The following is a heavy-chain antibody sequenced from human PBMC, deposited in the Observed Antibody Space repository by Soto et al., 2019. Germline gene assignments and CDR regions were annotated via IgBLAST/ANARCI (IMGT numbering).Heavy chain of an antibody. V-gene: IGHV3-48*02. J-gene: IGHJ1*01. D-gene: IGHD4-17*01. CDR2: ISSSGNRI. CDR3: ARVTASGEYASADFQD. CDR1: GFMFSSYS. Sequence: EVQLVESGGGLVQPGGSLRLSCAASGFMFSSYSRNWVRQPPGKGLEGVSYISSSGNRIQYADSAEGRFTISRDNAKRSLYLQMNSLRDEDTAMYYCARVTASGEYASADFQDWGQGTLVAVSS.